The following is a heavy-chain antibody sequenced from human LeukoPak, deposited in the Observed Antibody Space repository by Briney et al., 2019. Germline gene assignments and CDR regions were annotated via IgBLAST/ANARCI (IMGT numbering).Heavy chain of an antibody. CDR1: GFTFSSYG. D-gene: IGHD3-9*01. V-gene: IGHV3-30*18. CDR2: ISYDGSNK. CDR3: AKDYDILTGYNYYYYMDV. Sequence: GGSLRLSCAASGFTFSSYGMHWVRQAPGKGLEWVAVISYDGSNKYYADSVKGRFTISRDNSKNTLYLQMNSLRAEDTAVYYCAKDYDILTGYNYYYYMDVWGKGTTVTISS. J-gene: IGHJ6*03.